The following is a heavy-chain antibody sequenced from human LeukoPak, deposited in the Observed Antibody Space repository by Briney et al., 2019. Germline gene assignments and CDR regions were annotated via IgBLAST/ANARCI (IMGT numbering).Heavy chain of an antibody. V-gene: IGHV3-23*01. D-gene: IGHD6-6*01. CDR1: GFTFSSYV. CDR3: AKGPPIATRPNWFDP. J-gene: IGHJ5*02. CDR2: ISNSGGKT. Sequence: XXSLRLSCAVSGFTFSSYVMSWVRQAPGKGLEWVPSISNSGGKTYYADSVKGRFTISRDNSKNTLYLQMNSLRAEDTAVYYCAKGPPIATRPNWFDPWGQGTLVTVSS.